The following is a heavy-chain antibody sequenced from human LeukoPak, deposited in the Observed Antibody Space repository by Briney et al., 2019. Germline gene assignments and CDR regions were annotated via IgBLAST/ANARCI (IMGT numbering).Heavy chain of an antibody. D-gene: IGHD3-22*01. CDR3: AQDLDSSSYYSSGLDY. CDR2: ISWNSGSI. V-gene: IGHV3-9*01. Sequence: PGRSLRLSCAASGFTFDDYAMHWVRQAPGKGLEWVSGISWNSGSIGYADSVKGRFTISRDNAKNSLYLQMNSLRAEDTALYYCAQDLDSSSYYSSGLDYWGQGTLVTVSS. J-gene: IGHJ4*02. CDR1: GFTFDDYA.